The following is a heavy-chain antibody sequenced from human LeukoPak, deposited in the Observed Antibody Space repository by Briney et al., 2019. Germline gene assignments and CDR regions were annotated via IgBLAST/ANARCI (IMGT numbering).Heavy chain of an antibody. D-gene: IGHD3-10*01. J-gene: IGHJ4*02. CDR1: GFTFGSYE. CDR2: ISSSGSTI. V-gene: IGHV3-48*03. CDR3: ARAMVRGVIDDY. Sequence: GGSLRLSCAASGFTFGSYEMNWVRQAPGKGLEWVSYISSSGSTIYYADSVKGRFTISRDNAKNSLYLQMNSLRAEDTAAYYCARAMVRGVIDDYWGQGTLVTVSS.